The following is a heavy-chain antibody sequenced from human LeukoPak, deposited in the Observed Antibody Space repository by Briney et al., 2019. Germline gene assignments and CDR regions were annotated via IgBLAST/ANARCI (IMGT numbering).Heavy chain of an antibody. Sequence: ASVKVSCKASGYTFTGYYMHWVGQAPGQGLEWRGWINSNSGGTNCSQKFQGRVTMTRDTSISTAYMELSRRRSDDTAVYYCARAAVIFGVVTNPDYYYGMDVWGQGTTVTVSS. J-gene: IGHJ6*02. CDR3: ARAAVIFGVVTNPDYYYGMDV. CDR2: INSNSGGT. CDR1: GYTFTGYY. V-gene: IGHV1-2*02. D-gene: IGHD3-3*01.